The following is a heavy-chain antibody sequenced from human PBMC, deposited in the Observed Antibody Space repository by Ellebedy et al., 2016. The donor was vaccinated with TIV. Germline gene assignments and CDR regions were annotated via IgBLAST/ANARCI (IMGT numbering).Heavy chain of an antibody. D-gene: IGHD6-19*01. CDR3: ARSGSGWYPHDF. J-gene: IGHJ4*02. CDR2: VWKEGNNR. Sequence: GGSLRLSCAASGFTFSSYGMHWVRQAPGKGLEWVAVVWKEGNNRYYADSVKGRFTISRDNSKNMLYLQMNSLRAEDTAVYYCARSGSGWYPHDFWGQGTLVTVSS. CDR1: GFTFSSYG. V-gene: IGHV3-33*01.